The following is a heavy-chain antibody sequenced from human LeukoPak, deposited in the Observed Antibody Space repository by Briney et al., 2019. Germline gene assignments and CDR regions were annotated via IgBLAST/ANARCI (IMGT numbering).Heavy chain of an antibody. J-gene: IGHJ4*02. CDR2: IYYSGST. Sequence: SETLSLTCTVSGGSISSYYWSWIRQPPGKGLEWIGYIYYSGSTNYNPSLKSRVTISVDTSKNQFSLKLRSVTAADTAVYYCASNDGYSSTWYLVYWGQGTLDTVSS. CDR3: ASNDGYSSTWYLVY. V-gene: IGHV4-59*01. D-gene: IGHD6-13*01. CDR1: GGSISSYY.